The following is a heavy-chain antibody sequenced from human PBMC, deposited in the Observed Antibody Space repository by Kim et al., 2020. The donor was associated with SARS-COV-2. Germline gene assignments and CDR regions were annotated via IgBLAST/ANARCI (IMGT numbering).Heavy chain of an antibody. J-gene: IGHJ6*02. D-gene: IGHD6-19*01. V-gene: IGHV3-13*01. Sequence: GGSLRLSCAASGFTFSSYDMHWVRQATGKGLEWVSAIGTAGDTYYPGSVEGRFTISSENAKNSLYLQMNSLRAGDTTVYYCAREVYSSGWALGEGNYYCGMDVGGQGPTLTVS. CDR2: IGTAGDT. CDR3: AREVYSSGWALGEGNYYCGMDV. CDR1: GFTFSSYD.